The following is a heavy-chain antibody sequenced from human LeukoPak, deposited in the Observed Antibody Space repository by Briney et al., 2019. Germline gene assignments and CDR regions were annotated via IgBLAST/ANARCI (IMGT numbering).Heavy chain of an antibody. CDR1: GYTFTSYG. D-gene: IGHD2-15*01. CDR2: INPNTGYS. Sequence: ASVKISCKASGYTFTSYGINWVRQVTGQGLEWMGWINPNTGYSASAEKFQGRVTMTRDTSITTAYMELSSLRSEDTAVYYCIRGGCSGGSCKFDPWGQGTLVTVSS. V-gene: IGHV1-8*01. CDR3: IRGGCSGGSCKFDP. J-gene: IGHJ5*02.